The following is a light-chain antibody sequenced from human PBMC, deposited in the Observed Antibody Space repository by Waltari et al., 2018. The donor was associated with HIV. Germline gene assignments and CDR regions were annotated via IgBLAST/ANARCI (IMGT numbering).Light chain of an antibody. V-gene: IGKV1-9*01. CDR3: QELDSYPLT. Sequence: DIQLTQSPSFLSASVGDRVTITCRASQGISSSLDWYQQKPVKAPKLLIYAASNLQSGVPSRFSASGSGTEFTLTITSLQPEDFATYFCQELDSYPLTFGGGTKVDIK. J-gene: IGKJ4*01. CDR1: QGISSS. CDR2: AAS.